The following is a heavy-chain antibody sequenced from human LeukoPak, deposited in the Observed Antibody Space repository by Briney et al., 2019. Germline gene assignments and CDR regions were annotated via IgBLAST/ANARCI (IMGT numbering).Heavy chain of an antibody. J-gene: IGHJ2*01. Sequence: GGSLRLSCAASGFTFSSYAMSWVRQAPGKGLEWVSAISGSGGSTYYADSVKGRFTISRDNSKNTLYLQMNSLRAEDTAVYYCATANKAYSSSPYWYFDLWGRGTLVTVSS. CDR2: ISGSGGST. V-gene: IGHV3-23*01. CDR3: ATANKAYSSSPYWYFDL. CDR1: GFTFSSYA. D-gene: IGHD6-6*01.